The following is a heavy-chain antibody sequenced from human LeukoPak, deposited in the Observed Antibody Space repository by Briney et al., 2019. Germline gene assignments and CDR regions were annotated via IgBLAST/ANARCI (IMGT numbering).Heavy chain of an antibody. CDR2: VWNDGNNI. Sequence: GRPLRLSCAASGFTFSSYGMHWVRQAPGKGLEWVAFVWNDGNNIYHADSVKGRFTIYRDNSMNTLYLQMNSLKAEDTAVYYCARDGSGSDHHFDYWGQGTLVTVSS. CDR1: GFTFSSYG. CDR3: ARDGSGSDHHFDY. D-gene: IGHD3-10*01. J-gene: IGHJ4*02. V-gene: IGHV3-33*08.